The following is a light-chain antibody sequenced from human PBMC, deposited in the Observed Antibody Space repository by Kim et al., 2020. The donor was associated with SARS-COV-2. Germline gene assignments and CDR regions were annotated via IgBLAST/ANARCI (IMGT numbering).Light chain of an antibody. CDR1: QSVSRN. Sequence: EIVMTQSPATLSVSPGERATLSCRASQSVSRNLAWYQQTPGQAPRLLIYGASTRATGIPARFSGSGSGTDFTLTISSLQSEDFAVYYCQQYNNWPPWTFGQGTKVEIK. CDR3: QQYNNWPPWT. V-gene: IGKV3-15*01. CDR2: GAS. J-gene: IGKJ1*01.